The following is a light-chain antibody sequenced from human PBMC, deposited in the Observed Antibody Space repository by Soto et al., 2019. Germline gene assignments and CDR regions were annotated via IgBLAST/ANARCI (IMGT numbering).Light chain of an antibody. Sequence: QSVLTQPPSVSEAPGPRVTISCTGSSSNIGAGYDVHWYQQLPGTAPKLLIYGNSNRPSGVPDRFSGSKSGTSASLAITGLQAEDEADYYCQSYDSSLIGSVFGTGTKVTVL. J-gene: IGLJ1*01. CDR3: QSYDSSLIGSV. CDR1: SSNIGAGYD. CDR2: GNS. V-gene: IGLV1-40*01.